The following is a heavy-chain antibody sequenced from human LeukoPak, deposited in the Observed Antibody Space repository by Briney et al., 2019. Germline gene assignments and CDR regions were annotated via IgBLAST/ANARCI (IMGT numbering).Heavy chain of an antibody. D-gene: IGHD3-10*01. Sequence: SETLSLTCTVSGGSISSSYWSWIRQPPGKGLEWIGYIYYTGSTNYNSSLKSRVTISVDTSKNQFSLKLSSVTAADTAVYYCARAQHYYGSGSPFDYWGQGTLVTVSS. CDR1: GGSISSSY. J-gene: IGHJ4*02. V-gene: IGHV4-59*12. CDR3: ARAQHYYGSGSPFDY. CDR2: IYYTGST.